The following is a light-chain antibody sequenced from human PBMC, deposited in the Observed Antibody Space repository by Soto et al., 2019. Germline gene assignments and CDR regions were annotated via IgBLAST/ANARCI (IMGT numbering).Light chain of an antibody. J-gene: IGLJ3*02. V-gene: IGLV1-47*01. CDR1: TSNIAIND. CDR2: RND. CDR3: ATWDNSLSGPV. Sequence: QSVLTQPPSASGTPGQRVTISCSGSTSNIAINDVYWYQQLPGAAPKVLFYRNDRRPSGVPDRFSASKSDTSASLAISGPRSDDEADYYCATWDNSLSGPVFGGGTQLTVL.